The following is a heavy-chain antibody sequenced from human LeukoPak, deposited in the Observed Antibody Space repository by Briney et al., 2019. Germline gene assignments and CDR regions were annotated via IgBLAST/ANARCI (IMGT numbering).Heavy chain of an antibody. D-gene: IGHD3-22*01. J-gene: IGHJ4*02. CDR2: TYPGDCDT. Sequence: GESLKISCKGSGYSLTSYWIGWVRQMPGKGLECMGITYPGDCDTRYSPSFQGQVTISADKSISTAYLQWSSLKASDTAMYYCARRDSSGCFDYWGQGTLVTVSS. V-gene: IGHV5-51*01. CDR3: ARRDSSGCFDY. CDR1: GYSLTSYW.